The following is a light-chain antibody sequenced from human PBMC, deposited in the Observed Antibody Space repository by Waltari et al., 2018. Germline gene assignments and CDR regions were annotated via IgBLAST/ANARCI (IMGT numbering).Light chain of an antibody. CDR1: NSNLGAGSD. CDR2: GNI. Sequence: QSVLTQPPSVSGAPAQRVTITCPGSNSNLGAGSDVHWYQHLPGTAPKLLIYGNIKRPSGVPDRFSGSKSGTSASLAITGLQADDEADYYCQSYDSSHWVFGGGTKLTVL. V-gene: IGLV1-40*01. CDR3: QSYDSSHWV. J-gene: IGLJ3*02.